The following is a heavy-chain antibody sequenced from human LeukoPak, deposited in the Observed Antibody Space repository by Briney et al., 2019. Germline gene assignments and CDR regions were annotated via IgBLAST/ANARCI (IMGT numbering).Heavy chain of an antibody. J-gene: IGHJ4*02. D-gene: IGHD4-11*01. Sequence: PGGSLRLSCAASGFTFSDYYMSWIRQAPGKGLEWVSYISSSGSTIYYADSVKGRFTISRDNSKNTLYLQMNSLRAEDTTVYYCAKAVDNNYPHFDYWGQGTLVTVSS. V-gene: IGHV3-11*04. CDR3: AKAVDNNYPHFDY. CDR1: GFTFSDYY. CDR2: ISSSGSTI.